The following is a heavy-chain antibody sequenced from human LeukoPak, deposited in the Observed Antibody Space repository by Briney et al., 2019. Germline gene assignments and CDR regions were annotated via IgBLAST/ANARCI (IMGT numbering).Heavy chain of an antibody. CDR1: GFTFSSCS. J-gene: IGHJ3*02. CDR3: ARSVRHNWDNAFDI. V-gene: IGHV3-48*02. Sequence: GGSLRLSCAASGFTFSSCSMNWVRQAPGKGLEWVSYISSSSSTIYYADSVKGRFTISRDNAKNSLYLQMNSVRDEDTAVYYCARSVRHNWDNAFDIWGQGTMVTVSS. CDR2: ISSSSSTI. D-gene: IGHD1/OR15-1a*01.